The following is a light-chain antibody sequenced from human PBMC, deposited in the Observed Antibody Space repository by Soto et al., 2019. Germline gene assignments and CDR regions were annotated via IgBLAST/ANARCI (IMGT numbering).Light chain of an antibody. CDR3: QHYNTWPWT. Sequence: EIVLTQSPATLSLSPGEIATLSCWASQSVNSNLAWYQQKLGQAPRVLIYGASTRATGIPARFSGSGSETEFILTISSLQSEDSATYYCQHYNTWPWTCGQGTKGDIK. V-gene: IGKV3-15*01. J-gene: IGKJ1*01. CDR1: QSVNSN. CDR2: GAS.